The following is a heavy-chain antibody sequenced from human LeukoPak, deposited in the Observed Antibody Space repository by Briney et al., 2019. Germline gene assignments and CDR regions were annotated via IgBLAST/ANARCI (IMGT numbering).Heavy chain of an antibody. CDR3: ARAQYSSSWYNWFDP. CDR2: IYYSGST. D-gene: IGHD6-13*01. V-gene: IGHV4-59*08. CDR1: GSSISSYY. J-gene: IGHJ5*02. Sequence: SETLSLTCTVSGSSISSYYWSWIRQPPGKGLEWIGYIYYSGSTYYNPSLKSRVTISVDTSKNQFSLKLSSVTAADTAVYYCARAQYSSSWYNWFDPWGQGTLVTVSS.